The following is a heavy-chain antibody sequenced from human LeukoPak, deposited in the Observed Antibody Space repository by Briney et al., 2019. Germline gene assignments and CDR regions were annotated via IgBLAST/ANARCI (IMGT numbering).Heavy chain of an antibody. CDR1: GHSFTSYW. V-gene: IGHV5-51*01. J-gene: IGHJ6*03. CDR2: IYPGDSDT. CDR3: ARHAQDYYYYYYMDV. Sequence: GESLKISCKGSGHSFTSYWIGWVRQMPGKGLEWMGIIYPGDSDTRYSPSFQGQVTISADKSISTAYLQWSSLKASDTAMYYCARHAQDYYYYYYMDVWGKGTTVTISS.